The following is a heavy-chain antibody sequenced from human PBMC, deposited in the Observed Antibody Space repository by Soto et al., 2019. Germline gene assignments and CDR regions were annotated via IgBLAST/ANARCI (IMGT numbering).Heavy chain of an antibody. D-gene: IGHD3-10*01. CDR3: ARSTSPLLWFGELSPDDAFDI. Sequence: ASVKVSCKSSGYTFTSYAMHCVRQAPGQRLEWMGWINAGNGNTKYSQKFQGRVTITRDTSASTAYMELSSLRSEDTAVYYCARSTSPLLWFGELSPDDAFDIWGQGTMVTVSS. V-gene: IGHV1-3*01. CDR2: INAGNGNT. J-gene: IGHJ3*02. CDR1: GYTFTSYA.